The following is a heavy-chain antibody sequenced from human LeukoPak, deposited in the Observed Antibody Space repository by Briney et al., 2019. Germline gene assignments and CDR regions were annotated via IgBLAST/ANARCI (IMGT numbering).Heavy chain of an antibody. CDR1: GYIFTNYC. CDR3: ARAGYSRFVDDLDY. V-gene: IGHV1-18*01. Sequence: ASVKVSCKASGYIFTNYCINWVRQAPGQGLEWMGWISAYNGNTKYTQKLQDRVTMTTDTSTSTAYIAQKTLISDHTAVFFCARAGYSRFVDDLDYWGQGTLVTVSS. D-gene: IGHD1-26*01. J-gene: IGHJ4*02. CDR2: ISAYNGNT.